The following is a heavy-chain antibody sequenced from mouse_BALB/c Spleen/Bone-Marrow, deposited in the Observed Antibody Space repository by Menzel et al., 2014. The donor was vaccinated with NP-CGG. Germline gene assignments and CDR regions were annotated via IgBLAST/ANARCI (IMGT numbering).Heavy chain of an antibody. J-gene: IGHJ4*01. Sequence: QVQLKQSWAEMVRPGSSVKISCKASGYAFSNNWMNWMKQRPGQGLEWIGQIYPGDGDTNYNGKFKGKATLTADKSSSIAYMQLSSLTSEDSAVYFCHYFGSDYYVMDYWGQGTSVTVSS. D-gene: IGHD1-1*01. V-gene: IGHV1-80*01. CDR1: GYAFSNNW. CDR2: IYPGDGDT. CDR3: HYFGSDYYVMDY.